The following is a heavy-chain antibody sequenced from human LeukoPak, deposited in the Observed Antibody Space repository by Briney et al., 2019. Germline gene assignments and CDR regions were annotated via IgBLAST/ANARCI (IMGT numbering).Heavy chain of an antibody. J-gene: IGHJ6*03. Sequence: ASVKVSFKASGYPFTGYFMHWVRPAPGQGLEWMGWINPNSGGTNYAQRFQGRVTTTRDTSISTAYMELSGLRSNDTAVYYCARAGLPIYYYYMDVWGKGTTVTVSS. CDR2: INPNSGGT. V-gene: IGHV1-2*02. D-gene: IGHD5-18*01. CDR1: GYPFTGYF. CDR3: ARAGLPIYYYYMDV.